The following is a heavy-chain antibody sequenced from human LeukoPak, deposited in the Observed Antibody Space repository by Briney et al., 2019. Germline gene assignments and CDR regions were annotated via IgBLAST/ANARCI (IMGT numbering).Heavy chain of an antibody. V-gene: IGHV3-23*01. CDR2: ISGSGGST. CDR1: GFTFSSYS. CDR3: AKLLGYCSSTSCYYPDY. J-gene: IGHJ4*02. Sequence: GGSLRLSCAASGFTFSSYSMNWVRQAPGKGLEWVSAISGSGGSTYYADSVKGRFTISRDNSKNTLYLQMNSLRAEDTAVYYCAKLLGYCSSTSCYYPDYWGQGTLVTVSS. D-gene: IGHD2-2*01.